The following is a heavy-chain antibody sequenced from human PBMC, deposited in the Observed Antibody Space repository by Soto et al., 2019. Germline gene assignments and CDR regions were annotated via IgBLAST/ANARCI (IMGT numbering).Heavy chain of an antibody. D-gene: IGHD5-12*01. CDR3: ATPFRGGYDFHY. CDR2: FDPEDGET. V-gene: IGHV1-24*01. Sequence: EASVKVSCKVSGYTLTELSMHWVRQAPGKGLEWMGGFDPEDGETIYAQKFQGRVTMTEDTSTDTAYMELSSLRSEDTAVYYCATPFRGGYDFHYWGQGTLVTVSS. J-gene: IGHJ4*02. CDR1: GYTLTELS.